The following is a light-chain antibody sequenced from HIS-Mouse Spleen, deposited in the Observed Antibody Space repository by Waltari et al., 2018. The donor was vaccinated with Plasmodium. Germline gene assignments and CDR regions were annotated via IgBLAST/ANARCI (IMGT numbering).Light chain of an antibody. CDR3: QQYGSSPVLT. J-gene: IGKJ4*01. V-gene: IGKV3-20*01. CDR1: QSVSRSY. Sequence: EIVLTQSPGTLSLSPGERATLPCRASQSVSRSYLAWYQQKPGQAPRLLIYGASSRATGIPDRFSGSGSGTDFTLTISRLEPEDFAVYYCQQYGSSPVLTFGGGTKVEIK. CDR2: GAS.